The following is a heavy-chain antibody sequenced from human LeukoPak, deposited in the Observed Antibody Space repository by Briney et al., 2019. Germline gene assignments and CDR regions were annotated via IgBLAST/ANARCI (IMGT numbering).Heavy chain of an antibody. J-gene: IGHJ5*02. CDR3: ARVVFGEYVHRFDP. CDR2: TYYRSKWYN. Sequence: SQTLSLTCAVSGDSVSSNSVAWNWIRQSPSRGLEWLGRTYYRSKWYNDYAVSVKSRITINPDTSKNQFSLQLNSVTPEDTAVYYCARVVFGEYVHRFDPRGQGTLVTVSS. D-gene: IGHD3-10*01. V-gene: IGHV6-1*01. CDR1: GDSVSSNSVA.